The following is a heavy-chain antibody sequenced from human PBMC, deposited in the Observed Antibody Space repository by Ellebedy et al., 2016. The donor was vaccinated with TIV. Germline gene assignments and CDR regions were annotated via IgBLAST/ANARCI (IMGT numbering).Heavy chain of an antibody. CDR2: ISGTGGST. V-gene: IGHV3-23*01. J-gene: IGHJ4*02. CDR3: AKDLGKGGGSVFEY. Sequence: GESLKISXAASGFTFSSYGMNWVRQAPGKGLEWVSAISGTGGSTYYADSVKGRCTISRDISKNTLYLQMNSLRAEDTAVYYCAKDLGKGGGSVFEYWGQGTLVTVSS. CDR1: GFTFSSYG. D-gene: IGHD6-25*01.